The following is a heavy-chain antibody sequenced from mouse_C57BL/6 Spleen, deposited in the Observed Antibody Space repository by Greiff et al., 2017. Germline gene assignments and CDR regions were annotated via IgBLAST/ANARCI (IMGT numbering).Heavy chain of an antibody. D-gene: IGHD3-2*02. CDR1: GYTFTSYW. Sequence: VQLQQSGAELAKPGASVKLSCKASGYTFTSYWMHWVKQRPGQGLEWIGYINPSSGYTKYNQKFKDKATLTADKSSITAYMQLSSLTYADSAVYYCARQLRLYFDYWGQGTTLTVSS. CDR2: INPSSGYT. CDR3: ARQLRLYFDY. V-gene: IGHV1-7*01. J-gene: IGHJ2*01.